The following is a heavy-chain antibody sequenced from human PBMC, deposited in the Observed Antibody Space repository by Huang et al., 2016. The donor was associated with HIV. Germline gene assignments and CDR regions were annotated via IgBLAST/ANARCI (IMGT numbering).Heavy chain of an antibody. Sequence: QVQLVQSGAEVKKPGASVKVSCKVSGYTLTELSIHWVRQAPGKGLEWRGGFAPEHDETNYAQNFQGRVTMTEDTSTDTAYMELNSLRSEDTAVYYCATGFDTYYDIWGQGTMVIASS. CDR3: ATGFDTYYDI. CDR1: GYTLTELS. CDR2: FAPEHDET. J-gene: IGHJ3*02. D-gene: IGHD2-21*01. V-gene: IGHV1-24*01.